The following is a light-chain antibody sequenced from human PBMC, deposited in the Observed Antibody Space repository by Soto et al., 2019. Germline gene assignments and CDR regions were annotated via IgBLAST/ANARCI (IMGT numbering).Light chain of an antibody. CDR1: QGISNY. V-gene: IGKV1-27*01. CDR3: QKYNRAPHT. CDR2: AAS. J-gene: IGKJ3*01. Sequence: DIQMTQSPSSMSASVGDRVTITCRASQGISNYLAWYQQKPGKVPKLLIYAASTLQSAVLSRFSGSGSGTDFTLTISSLQPEDVANYYCQKYNRAPHTFGPGTKVDIK.